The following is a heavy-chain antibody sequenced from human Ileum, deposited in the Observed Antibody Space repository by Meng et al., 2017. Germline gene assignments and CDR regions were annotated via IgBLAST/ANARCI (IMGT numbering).Heavy chain of an antibody. J-gene: IGHJ6*02. CDR1: EFTFSYYS. D-gene: IGHD5-12*01. CDR3: ASCLTGGCFPHYDMDV. Sequence: LIISCASSEFTFSYYSMVWVRQAPGQGLGWVSSISSSSSYLYYADSVKGRFTISRDNAKNSLYLQMNTLRGDDTAVYYGASCLTGGCFPHYDMDVWGQGTTVTVSS. V-gene: IGHV3-21*01. CDR2: ISSSSSYL.